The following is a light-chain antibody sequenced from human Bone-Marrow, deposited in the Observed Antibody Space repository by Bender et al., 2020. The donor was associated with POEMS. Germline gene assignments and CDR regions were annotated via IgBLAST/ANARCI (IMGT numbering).Light chain of an antibody. J-gene: IGLJ1*01. CDR2: DFD. V-gene: IGLV2-14*01. CDR3: CSYAGSRTYV. Sequence: QSALTQPASVSGSPGQSITISCTGTSSDVGGYNHVSWYQQHPGKAPQLMIYDFDNRPSGVSNHFSGSKSGNTASLTISGLQAEDEADYYCCSYAGSRTYVFGTGTKVTVL. CDR1: SSDVGGYNH.